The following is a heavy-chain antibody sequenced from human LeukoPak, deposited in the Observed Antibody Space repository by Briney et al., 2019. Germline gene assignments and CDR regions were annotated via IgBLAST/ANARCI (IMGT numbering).Heavy chain of an antibody. Sequence: SETLSLTCTVSGGSISSYYWSWIRQPPGKGLEWIGYIYYSGSTNYNPSLKSRVTISVDTSKNQFSLKLSSVTAADTAVYYCARVFKRWQQLVGTNWFDPGAREPWSPSPQ. CDR1: GGSISSYY. CDR2: IYYSGST. D-gene: IGHD6-13*01. V-gene: IGHV4-59*08. CDR3: ARVFKRWQQLVGTNWFDP. J-gene: IGHJ5*02.